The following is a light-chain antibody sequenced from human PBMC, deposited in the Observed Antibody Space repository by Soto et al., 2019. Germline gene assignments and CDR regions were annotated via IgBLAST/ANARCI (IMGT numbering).Light chain of an antibody. CDR3: AAWDDSLNGPL. J-gene: IGLJ2*01. CDR2: SNN. CDR1: TSNIGSNT. Sequence: QSVLTQPPSASGTPGQRVPISCSGSTSNIGSNTVNWYQQLPGTAPKLLIHSNNQRPSGVPDRFSGSKSGTSASLAISGLQSEDEADYYCAAWDDSLNGPLFGGGTKLTVL. V-gene: IGLV1-44*01.